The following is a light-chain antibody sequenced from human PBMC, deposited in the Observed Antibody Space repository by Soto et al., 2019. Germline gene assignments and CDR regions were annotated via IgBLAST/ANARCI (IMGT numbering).Light chain of an antibody. Sequence: QSVLTQPPSASGTPGQRVTISCSGGDSNIGSNPVYWYQQLPGTAPKLVIHTNDQRPSVVPDRFSGSKSGTSATLAISGLRSEDEADYYCASWDDSLRGVLFGGGTQLTVL. CDR2: TND. J-gene: IGLJ7*01. V-gene: IGLV1-47*01. CDR3: ASWDDSLRGVL. CDR1: DSNIGSNP.